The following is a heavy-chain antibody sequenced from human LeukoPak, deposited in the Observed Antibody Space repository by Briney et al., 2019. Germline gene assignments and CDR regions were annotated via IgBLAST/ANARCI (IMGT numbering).Heavy chain of an antibody. CDR2: IYYSGST. J-gene: IGHJ5*02. CDR3: ARRSNHYYGSGSYYNTFDP. CDR1: GGSISSGSYY. Sequence: PSETLSLTCTVSGGSISSGSYYWSWIRQPAGKGLEWIGFIYYSGSTNYNPSLKSRVTISVDTSKNQFSLKLSSVTAADTAVYYCARRSNHYYGSGSYYNTFDPWGQGTLVTVSS. V-gene: IGHV4-61*10. D-gene: IGHD3-10*01.